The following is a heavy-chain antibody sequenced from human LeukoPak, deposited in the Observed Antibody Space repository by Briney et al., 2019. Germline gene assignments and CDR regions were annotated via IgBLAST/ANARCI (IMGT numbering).Heavy chain of an antibody. CDR3: AKWRLVPRDPFDY. CDR1: GSTFSSYA. J-gene: IGHJ4*02. D-gene: IGHD6-19*01. CDR2: ISNSGGGT. V-gene: IGHV3-23*01. Sequence: GGSLRLSCAASGSTFSSYAMNWVRQAPGKGLEWVSGISNSGGGTYYADSVRGWFTISRDNSKNTLYLQMNSLRVEDTAVYYCAKWRLVPRDPFDYWGQGTLVTVSS.